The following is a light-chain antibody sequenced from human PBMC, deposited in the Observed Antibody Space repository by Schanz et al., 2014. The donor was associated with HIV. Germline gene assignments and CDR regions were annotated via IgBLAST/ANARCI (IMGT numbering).Light chain of an antibody. CDR1: QNVNSN. CDR2: SAT. Sequence: VMTQSPATLSVSPGERATLFCRASQNVNSNLAWYQQKPGQAPRLLIHSATTRATGIPARISGSGSGTEFTLTISSLQSEDLAVYYCQQYDNWPPLTFGGGTKVEIK. CDR3: QQYDNWPPLT. V-gene: IGKV3-15*01. J-gene: IGKJ4*01.